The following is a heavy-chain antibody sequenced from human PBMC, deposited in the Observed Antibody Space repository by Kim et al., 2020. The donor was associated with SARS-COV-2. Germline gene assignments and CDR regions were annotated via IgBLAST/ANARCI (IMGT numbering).Heavy chain of an antibody. J-gene: IGHJ6*02. D-gene: IGHD6-13*01. CDR2: ISWNSGSI. V-gene: IGHV3-9*01. Sequence: GGSLRLSCAASGFTFGDYAMHWVRQAPGKGLEWVSGISWNSGSIGYADSVKGRFTISRDNAKNSLYLQMNSLRAEDTALYYCAKDVAAAGSYYYGMDVWGQGTTVTVSS. CDR3: AKDVAAAGSYYYGMDV. CDR1: GFTFGDYA.